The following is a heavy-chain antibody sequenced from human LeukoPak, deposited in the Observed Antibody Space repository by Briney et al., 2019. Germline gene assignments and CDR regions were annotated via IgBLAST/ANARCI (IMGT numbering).Heavy chain of an antibody. CDR3: AREFSQVLRFLEWSPPTGVAFDY. CDR2: IYSGGST. D-gene: IGHD3-3*01. Sequence: GGSLRLSCAASGFTVSSNYMSWVRQAPGKGLEWVSVIYSGGSTYYADSVKGRFTISRHNSKNSLYLQMNSLRAEDTAVYYCAREFSQVLRFLEWSPPTGVAFDYWGQGTLVTVSS. V-gene: IGHV3-53*01. CDR1: GFTVSSNY. J-gene: IGHJ4*02.